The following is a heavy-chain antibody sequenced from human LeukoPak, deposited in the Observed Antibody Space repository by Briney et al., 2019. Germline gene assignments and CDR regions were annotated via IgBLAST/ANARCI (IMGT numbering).Heavy chain of an antibody. Sequence: PSETLSLTCTVSGGSISSYYWSWIRQPPGKGLEWLGYIYYSGSTNYNPSLKSRVTISVDTSKNQFSLRLSSVTAADTAVYYCATAGDWNDVPHWGQGTLVTVSS. J-gene: IGHJ4*02. CDR1: GGSISSYY. CDR3: ATAGDWNDVPH. D-gene: IGHD1-1*01. CDR2: IYYSGST. V-gene: IGHV4-59*01.